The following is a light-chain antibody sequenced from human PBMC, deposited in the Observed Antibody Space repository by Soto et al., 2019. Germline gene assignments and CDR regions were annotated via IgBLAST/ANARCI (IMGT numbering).Light chain of an antibody. CDR3: QQYGSSPPA. V-gene: IGKV3-20*01. J-gene: IGKJ1*01. CDR1: QSVSSSS. Sequence: EIVLTQSPGTLSLSPGERATLSCRASQSVSSSSLAWYQQKPGQAPRLLIYGAYSRATGIPDSFSGSGSGTDFTLTISRLQPEDFAVYYCQQYGSSPPAFGQGTKVEIK. CDR2: GAY.